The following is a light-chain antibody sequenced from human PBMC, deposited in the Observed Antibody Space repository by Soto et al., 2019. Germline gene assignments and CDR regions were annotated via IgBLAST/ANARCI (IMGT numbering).Light chain of an antibody. CDR2: EVS. CDR1: SSDVGGYNY. J-gene: IGLJ2*01. CDR3: SSFTGSSTL. Sequence: QSVLTQPASVSGSPGQSITISCTGTSSDVGGYNYVSWYQQHPGKAPKLMICEVSNRPSGVSNRFSGSKSGNTASLTISGLQAEDEADYYCSSFTGSSTLFGGGTKLTVL. V-gene: IGLV2-14*01.